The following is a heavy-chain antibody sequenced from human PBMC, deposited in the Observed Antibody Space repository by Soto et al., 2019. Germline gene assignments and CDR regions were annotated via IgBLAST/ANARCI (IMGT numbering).Heavy chain of an antibody. J-gene: IGHJ6*02. D-gene: IGHD6-6*01. CDR2: INHSGST. CDR1: GGSFSGYY. Sequence: PSETLSPTCAVYGGSFSGYYWSWIRQPPGKGLEWIGEINHSGSTNYNPSLKSRVTISVDTSKNQFSLKLSSVTAADTAVYYCARGHSSSSWGYYYYYGMDVWGQGTTVTVSS. CDR3: ARGHSSSSWGYYYYYGMDV. V-gene: IGHV4-34*01.